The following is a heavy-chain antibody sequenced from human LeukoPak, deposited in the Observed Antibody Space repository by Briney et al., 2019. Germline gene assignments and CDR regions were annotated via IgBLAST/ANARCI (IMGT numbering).Heavy chain of an antibody. Sequence: ASVKVSCKASGYTFTGYYMHWVRQAPGQGLEWMGWISPNSGGTNYAQKFQGRVTMTRDTSISTAYMELSRLRSDDTAVYYCAISLSKFGELLSHDAFDIWGQGTMVTVSS. J-gene: IGHJ3*02. CDR1: GYTFTGYY. CDR2: ISPNSGGT. CDR3: AISLSKFGELLSHDAFDI. D-gene: IGHD3-10*02. V-gene: IGHV1-2*02.